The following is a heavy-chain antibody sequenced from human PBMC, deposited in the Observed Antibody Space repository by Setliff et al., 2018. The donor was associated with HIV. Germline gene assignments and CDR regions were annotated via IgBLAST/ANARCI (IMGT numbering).Heavy chain of an antibody. J-gene: IGHJ4*02. Sequence: GESLKISCQGSGYSFTTHWIAWVRQMPGKGLEWMGIVNPGDSNITYSPSFQGQVTISADKSISTAYLQWSSLKASDTAMYYCARHDSSGWYIDYWGQGTLVTVSS. CDR2: VNPGDSNI. CDR1: GYSFTTHW. D-gene: IGHD6-19*01. CDR3: ARHDSSGWYIDY. V-gene: IGHV5-51*01.